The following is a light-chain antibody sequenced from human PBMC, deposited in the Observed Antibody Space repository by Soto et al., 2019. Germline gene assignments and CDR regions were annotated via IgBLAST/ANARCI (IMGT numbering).Light chain of an antibody. Sequence: QSVLTQPASVSGTPGQRVTISCSGSSSNIGSNYVYWYQQLPGTAPKLLIYRNNQRPSGVPDRFSGSKSGTSASLAISGLRSEDEADYYCAAWDDSLSGYVFGTGTKLTVL. CDR1: SSNIGSNY. CDR3: AAWDDSLSGYV. V-gene: IGLV1-47*01. CDR2: RNN. J-gene: IGLJ1*01.